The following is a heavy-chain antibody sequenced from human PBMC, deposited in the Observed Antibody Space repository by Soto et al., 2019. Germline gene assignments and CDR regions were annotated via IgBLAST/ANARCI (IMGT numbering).Heavy chain of an antibody. V-gene: IGHV1-18*04. CDR1: GYTSADFG. D-gene: IGHD2-2*01. CDR3: VRDQKYFRVNGNWFDS. CDR2: VSGNNGAS. Sequence: ASVKVSCKASGYTSADFGISWVRQAPGQGLEWMGWVSGNNGASNPAPKVQGRITMTLDTSTGVSYMALRSLRSDDTAIYYCVRDQKYFRVNGNWFDSCGQVALVPVPP. J-gene: IGHJ5*01.